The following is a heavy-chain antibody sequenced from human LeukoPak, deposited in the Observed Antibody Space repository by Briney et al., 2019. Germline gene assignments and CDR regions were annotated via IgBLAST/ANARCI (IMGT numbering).Heavy chain of an antibody. V-gene: IGHV4-59*01. D-gene: IGHD3-22*01. J-gene: IGHJ4*02. CDR2: IYYSGST. CDR1: GGSISSYY. CDR3: ARDDYDSSGYPYFDY. Sequence: SETLSLTCTVSGGSISSYYWSWIRQPPGKGLEWIGYIYYSGSTNYNPSLKSRVTISVDTSKNQFSLKLSSVTAADTAVYYRARDDYDSSGYPYFDYWGQGTLVTVFS.